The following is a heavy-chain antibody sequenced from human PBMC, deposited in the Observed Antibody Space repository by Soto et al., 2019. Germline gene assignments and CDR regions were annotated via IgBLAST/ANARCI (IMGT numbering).Heavy chain of an antibody. D-gene: IGHD2-2*02. Sequence: QVQLQESGPGLVKPSQTLSLTCTVSGGSISSGDYYWSWIRQPPGKGLEWIGYSYYSGSTYYNPSVKNRVTISVDTSKNQFSLKLSSVTAADTAVYYCARTSTHTGYYYYGMDVWGQGTTVTVSS. CDR2: SYYSGST. CDR3: ARTSTHTGYYYYGMDV. CDR1: GGSISSGDYY. V-gene: IGHV4-30-4*01. J-gene: IGHJ6*02.